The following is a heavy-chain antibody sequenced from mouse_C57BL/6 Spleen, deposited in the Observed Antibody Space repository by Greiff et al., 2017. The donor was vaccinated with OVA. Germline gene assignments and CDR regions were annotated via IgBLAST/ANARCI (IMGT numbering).Heavy chain of an antibody. Sequence: EVMLVESGGGLVQPGGSLSLSCAASGFTFTDYYMSWVRQPPGKALEWLGFIRNKANGYTTEYSASMKGRFTISRDNSQSILYLQMNALRAEDSATYYCARYKGYDGAWFAYWGQGTLVTVSA. CDR1: GFTFTDYY. J-gene: IGHJ3*01. CDR3: ARYKGYDGAWFAY. CDR2: IRNKANGYTT. D-gene: IGHD2-2*01. V-gene: IGHV7-3*01.